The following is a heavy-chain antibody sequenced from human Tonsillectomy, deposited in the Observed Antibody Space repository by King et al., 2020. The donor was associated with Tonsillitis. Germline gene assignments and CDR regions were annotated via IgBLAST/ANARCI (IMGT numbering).Heavy chain of an antibody. D-gene: IGHD2-15*01. CDR3: AGVDCRGGSCYPFYFDF. CDR1: GFTFSSYA. Sequence: VQLVESGGGLAQPGGSLRLSCAASGFTFSSYAMSWVRQAPGKGLEWVSAIRGSGASPYSADPVKGRFTISRDNSKNSLYPQMNSLRTDDTAIYFCAGVDCRGGSCYPFYFDFWGQGTLVTVSS. V-gene: IGHV3-23*04. CDR2: IRGSGASP. J-gene: IGHJ4*02.